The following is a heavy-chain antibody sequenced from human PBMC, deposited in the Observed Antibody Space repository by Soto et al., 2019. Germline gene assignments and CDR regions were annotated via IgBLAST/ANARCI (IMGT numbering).Heavy chain of an antibody. Sequence: GKELEWVSYLSSSSSTIYYADSVKGRFTISRDNAKNSLYLQMNSLRAEDTAVYDGARDVIRTILGEVIAPVALDYWGQRTLVTVSS. J-gene: IGHJ4*02. V-gene: IGHV3-48*01. CDR3: ARDVIRTILGEVIAPVALDY. CDR2: LSSSSSTI. D-gene: IGHD3-3*01.